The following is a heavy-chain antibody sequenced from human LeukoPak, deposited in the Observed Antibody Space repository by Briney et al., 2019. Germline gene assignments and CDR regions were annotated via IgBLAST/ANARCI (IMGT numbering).Heavy chain of an antibody. CDR3: VRDLVATIDHYYYGMDV. V-gene: IGHV4-61*01. D-gene: IGHD5-12*01. CDR1: GVSVSSVRYY. CDR2: IYNSVRT. J-gene: IGHJ6*02. Sequence: SETLSLTCIVSGVSVSSVRYYWRWIRQPPGEGLEWIGYIYNSVRTNYNPSLKSRATISVDTSKNQLSLKLSSVTAADTAVYFCVRDLVATIDHYYYGMDVWGQGTTVTVSS.